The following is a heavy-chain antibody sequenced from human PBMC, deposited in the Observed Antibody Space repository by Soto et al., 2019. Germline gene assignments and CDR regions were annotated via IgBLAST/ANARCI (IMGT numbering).Heavy chain of an antibody. CDR3: AKADYDFWSGRVNWFDP. Sequence: PGGSLRLSCAASGFTFSSYAMSWVRQAPGKGLEWVSAISGSGGSTYYADSVKGRFTISRDNSKNTLYLQMNSLRAEDTAVYYCAKADYDFWSGRVNWFDPWGQGTLVTVS. V-gene: IGHV3-23*01. CDR1: GFTFSSYA. CDR2: ISGSGGST. J-gene: IGHJ5*02. D-gene: IGHD3-3*01.